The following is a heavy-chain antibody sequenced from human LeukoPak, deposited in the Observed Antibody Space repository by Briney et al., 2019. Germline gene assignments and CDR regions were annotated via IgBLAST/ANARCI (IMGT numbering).Heavy chain of an antibody. CDR2: IYHSGST. CDR3: AGPPTDSSGLY. D-gene: IGHD3-22*01. J-gene: IGHJ4*02. Sequence: PSETLSLTCTVSGYSISSGYYWGWIRQPPGKGLGWIGSIYHSGSTYYNPSLKSRVTISVDTSKNQFSLKLSSVTAADTAVYYCAGPPTDSSGLYWGQGTLVTVSS. V-gene: IGHV4-38-2*02. CDR1: GYSISSGYY.